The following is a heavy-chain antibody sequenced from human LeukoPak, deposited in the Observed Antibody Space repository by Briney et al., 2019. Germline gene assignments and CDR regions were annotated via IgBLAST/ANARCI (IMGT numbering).Heavy chain of an antibody. CDR1: GASVCDSLSY. V-gene: IGHV4-39*01. D-gene: IGHD3-9*01. J-gene: IGHJ4*02. CDR3: ARLTKGRYFDYIFAF. Sequence: PSETLSLTCTVSGASVCDSLSYWGWVRQPPGKGLEWVANVYYTGSTYYNPSLKSRVTMSVDTSKNQFSLKMTSVTAADTAIYYCARLTKGRYFDYIFAFWGQGILVTVSS. CDR2: VYYTGST.